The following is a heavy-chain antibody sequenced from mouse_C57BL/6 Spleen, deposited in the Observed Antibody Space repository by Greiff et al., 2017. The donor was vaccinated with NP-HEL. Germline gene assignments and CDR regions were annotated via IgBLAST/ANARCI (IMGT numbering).Heavy chain of an antibody. CDR2: IDPEDGDT. J-gene: IGHJ2*01. D-gene: IGHD1-1*01. CDR3: TSPYYYSSSYYFDY. Sequence: VQLKQSGAELVRPGASVKLSCTASGFNIKDYYMHWVKQRPEQGLEWIGRIDPEDGDTEYAPKFQGKATMTADTSSNTAYLQLSSLTSEDTAVYYCTSPYYYSSSYYFDYRGQGTTLTVSS. CDR1: GFNIKDYY. V-gene: IGHV14-1*01.